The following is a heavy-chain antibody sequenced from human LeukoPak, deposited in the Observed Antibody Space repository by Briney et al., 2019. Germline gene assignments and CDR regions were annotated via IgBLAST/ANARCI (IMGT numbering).Heavy chain of an antibody. CDR3: AKSSIIAAAGPFYFDY. V-gene: IGHV3-23*01. D-gene: IGHD6-13*01. CDR1: GFTFSNYA. J-gene: IGHJ4*02. Sequence: GGSLRLSCAASGFTFSNYAMSWVRQAPGKGLEWVSAFIVRDGSTYYAASVKGRFTISRDNSKNTLYLQMNSLRAEDTAVYYCAKSSIIAAAGPFYFDYWGQGTLVTVSS. CDR2: FIVRDGST.